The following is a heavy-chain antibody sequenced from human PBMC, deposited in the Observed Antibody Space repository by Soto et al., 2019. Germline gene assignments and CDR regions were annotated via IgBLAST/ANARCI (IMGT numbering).Heavy chain of an antibody. CDR1: GAYVTTYY. J-gene: IGHJ5*02. CDR3: ARRGSTWYSSFDP. CDR2: ISNSGNT. D-gene: IGHD6-13*01. V-gene: IGHV4-59*02. Sequence: SSDTLSLTCNVSGAYVTTYYWSWIRQSPGKGLEWIGYISNSGNTNYNPSLKSRVTITLDTSKNHFSLKMRSVTAADTAVYYCARRGSTWYSSFDPWAQGTLVTVYS.